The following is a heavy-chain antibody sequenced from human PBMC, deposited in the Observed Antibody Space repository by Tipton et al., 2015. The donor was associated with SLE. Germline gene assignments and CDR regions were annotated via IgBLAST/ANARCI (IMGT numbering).Heavy chain of an antibody. CDR3: ARHSCSGGSCFYYGMDV. D-gene: IGHD2-15*01. J-gene: IGHJ6*02. V-gene: IGHV4-34*01. Sequence: LRLSCAVYGGSFSGYYWSWIRQPPGKGLEWIGEINHSGGTNYNPSLKSRVTMSVDTSKNKFSLNLRSVSAADTATYYCARHSCSGGSCFYYGMDVWGPGTTVSVSS. CDR2: INHSGGT. CDR1: GGSFSGYY.